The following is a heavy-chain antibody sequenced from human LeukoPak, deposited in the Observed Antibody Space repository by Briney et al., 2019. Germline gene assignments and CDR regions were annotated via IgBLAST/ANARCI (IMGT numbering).Heavy chain of an antibody. CDR3: ASPVKYYDTWSGYPPFDY. Sequence: SVRVSCKASGGTFNNFAISWVRQAPGQGLEWVGGIIPMSGTANYAQKFQGRVTITADESTSTAYMELSSLRSEDTAIYYCASPVKYYDTWSGYPPFDYWGQGTLVTVSS. J-gene: IGHJ4*02. CDR2: IIPMSGTA. V-gene: IGHV1-69*13. D-gene: IGHD3-3*01. CDR1: GGTFNNFA.